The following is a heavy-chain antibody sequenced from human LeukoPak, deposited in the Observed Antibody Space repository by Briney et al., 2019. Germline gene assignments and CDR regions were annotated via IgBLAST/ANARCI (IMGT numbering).Heavy chain of an antibody. V-gene: IGHV4-61*02. Sequence: SETLSLTCTVSGGSISSGSYFWTWIRQPAGKGLEWIGRINTSGSTNYNPSLKSRVTISVDTSKNQFSLKLSSVTAADTAVFYCAREGYTSSWYSGYYYFDYWGQGTLVTVSS. CDR3: AREGYTSSWYSGYYYFDY. CDR2: INTSGST. D-gene: IGHD6-13*01. J-gene: IGHJ4*02. CDR1: GGSISSGSYF.